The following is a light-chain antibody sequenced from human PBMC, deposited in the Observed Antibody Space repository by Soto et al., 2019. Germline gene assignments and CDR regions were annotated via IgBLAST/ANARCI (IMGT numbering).Light chain of an antibody. CDR1: ALGDKH. CDR2: EDN. V-gene: IGLV3-1*01. J-gene: IGLJ2*01. Sequence: SYELTQPPSVSVSPGQTASITCSGDALGDKHASWYQQKPGQSPVLVIYEDNKRPSGIPERFSGSNSGNTATLTISGTQTMDEADYYCQAWDSTTAGLGGGTKLTVL. CDR3: QAWDSTTAG.